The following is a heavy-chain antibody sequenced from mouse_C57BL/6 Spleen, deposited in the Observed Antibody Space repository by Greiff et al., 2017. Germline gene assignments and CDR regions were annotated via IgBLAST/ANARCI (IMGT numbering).Heavy chain of an antibody. CDR3: ARDGNYADY. CDR2: INPNNGGT. Sequence: EVQLQQSGPELVKPGASVKISCKASGYTFTDYYMNWVKQSHGKSLEWIGDINPNNGGTSYNQKFKGKATLTVDKSSSTAYMELRSLTSEDSAVYYCARDGNYADYWGQGTTLTVSS. CDR1: GYTFTDYY. J-gene: IGHJ2*01. D-gene: IGHD2-1*01. V-gene: IGHV1-26*01.